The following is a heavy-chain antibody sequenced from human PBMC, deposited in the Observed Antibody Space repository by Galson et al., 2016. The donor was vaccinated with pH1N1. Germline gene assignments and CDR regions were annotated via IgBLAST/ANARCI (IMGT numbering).Heavy chain of an antibody. CDR1: GIAFNTYA. J-gene: IGHJ4*02. D-gene: IGHD1-26*01. CDR2: ISGDCTST. Sequence: SLRLSCAASGIAFNTYAMTWVRQAPGKGLECVSSISGDCTSTHYAASVKGRFAISRDNSKSTLYLQMNGLRAEDTALYYCAKENSLWEGNYFDYWGQGTLVTVSS. V-gene: IGHV3-23*01. CDR3: AKENSLWEGNYFDY.